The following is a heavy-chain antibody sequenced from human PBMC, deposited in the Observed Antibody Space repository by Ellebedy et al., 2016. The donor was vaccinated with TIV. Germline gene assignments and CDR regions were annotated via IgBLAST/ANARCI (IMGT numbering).Heavy chain of an antibody. V-gene: IGHV3-66*01. CDR2: IFIDGTT. J-gene: IGHJ3*02. CDR3: ARETFNDVDLDLWGLFDI. D-gene: IGHD1-1*01. Sequence: GEPLKISCAASELTVSGNYMSWVRQAPGKGLEWISVIFIDGTTHYADSVKGRFTISRDTSKNSLYIQMDSLRPEDTAVYYCARETFNDVDLDLWGLFDIWGQGTMVTVSS. CDR1: ELTVSGNY.